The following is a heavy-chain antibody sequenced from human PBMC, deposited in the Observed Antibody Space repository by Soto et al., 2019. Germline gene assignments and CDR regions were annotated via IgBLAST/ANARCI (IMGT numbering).Heavy chain of an antibody. V-gene: IGHV3-30-3*01. CDR3: ARDLGPSSSWYSNYYYGMDV. CDR2: ISYDGSNK. CDR1: GFTFSSYA. J-gene: IGHJ6*02. Sequence: PGGSLRLSCAASGFTFSSYAMHWVRQAPGKGLEWVAVISYDGSNKYYADSVKGRFTISRDNSKNTLYLQMNSLRAEDTAVYYWARDLGPSSSWYSNYYYGMDVWGQGTTVTVSS. D-gene: IGHD6-13*01.